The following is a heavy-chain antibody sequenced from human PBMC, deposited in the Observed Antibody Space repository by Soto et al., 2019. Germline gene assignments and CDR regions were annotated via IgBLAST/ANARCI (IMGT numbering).Heavy chain of an antibody. Sequence: SETLSLTCTVSSGSISVTNVFWGWVRQPPGKGLEWIGNIDYSGTAYFSPSLATRVTFHVDTSKNQFSLTLYSVTAADTAVYYCARITGRHLDYWGQGSLVTVSS. CDR3: ARITGRHLDY. CDR1: SGSISVTNVF. J-gene: IGHJ4*02. D-gene: IGHD1-20*01. CDR2: IDYSGTA. V-gene: IGHV4-39*01.